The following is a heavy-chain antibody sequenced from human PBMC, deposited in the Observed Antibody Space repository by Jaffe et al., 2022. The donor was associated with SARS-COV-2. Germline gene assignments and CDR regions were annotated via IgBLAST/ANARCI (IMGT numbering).Heavy chain of an antibody. V-gene: IGHV4-59*01. J-gene: IGHJ6*02. Sequence: QVQLQESGPGLVKPSETLSLTCTVSGGSISSYYWSWIRQPPGKGLEWIGYIYYSGSTNYNPSLKSRVTISVDTSKNQFSLKLSSVTAADTAVYYCAREFGVVIMGHYYYYGMDVWGQGTTVTVSS. D-gene: IGHD3-3*01. CDR2: IYYSGST. CDR3: AREFGVVIMGHYYYYGMDV. CDR1: GGSISSYY.